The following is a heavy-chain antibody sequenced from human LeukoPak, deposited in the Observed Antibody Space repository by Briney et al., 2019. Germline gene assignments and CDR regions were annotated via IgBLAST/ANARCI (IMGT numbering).Heavy chain of an antibody. CDR1: GGSINNYY. V-gene: IGHV4-59*01. J-gene: IGHJ2*01. CDR2: IYYSGST. D-gene: IGHD1-26*01. CDR3: ARVGWELTWYFDL. Sequence: SETLSLTCTVSGGSINNYYWSWIRQPPGKGLEWIGYIYYSGSTNYNPSLKSRVTISVDTSKNQFSLKLSSVTAADTAVYYCARVGWELTWYFDLWGRGTLVTVSS.